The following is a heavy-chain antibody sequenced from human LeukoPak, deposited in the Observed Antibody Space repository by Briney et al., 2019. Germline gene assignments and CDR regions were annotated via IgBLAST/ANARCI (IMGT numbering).Heavy chain of an antibody. CDR2: ISGSGGST. V-gene: IGHV3-23*01. Sequence: GGSLRLPCAATGFTFRIYAMSWVGQPPGKGLDWVSAISGSGGSTYYGDSVKGRFTIYRDNSKNTLYLQMNSLRAEDTAVCYCAKVWLDCTNGVCCFDPWGQGTLVTVSS. CDR3: AKVWLDCTNGVCCFDP. D-gene: IGHD2-8*01. J-gene: IGHJ5*02. CDR1: GFTFRIYA.